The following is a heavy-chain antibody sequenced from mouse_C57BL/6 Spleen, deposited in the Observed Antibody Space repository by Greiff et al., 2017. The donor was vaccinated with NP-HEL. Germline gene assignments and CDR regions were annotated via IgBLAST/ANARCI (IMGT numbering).Heavy chain of an antibody. D-gene: IGHD1-1*01. V-gene: IGHV1-69*01. J-gene: IGHJ2*01. CDR2: IDPSDSYT. CDR3: AIYYGIYFDY. Sequence: VQLQQPGAELVMPGASVKLSCKASGYTFTSYWMHWVKQRPGQGLEWIGEIDPSDSYTNYNQKFKGKSTLPVDKSSSTAYMQLSSLTSEDSAVYYCAIYYGIYFDYWGQGTTLTVSS. CDR1: GYTFTSYW.